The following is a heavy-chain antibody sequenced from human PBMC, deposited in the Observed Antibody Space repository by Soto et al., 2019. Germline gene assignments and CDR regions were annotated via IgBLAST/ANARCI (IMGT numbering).Heavy chain of an antibody. V-gene: IGHV3-73*02. CDR2: IRSKVNRYAT. J-gene: IGHJ4*02. D-gene: IGHD4-17*01. CDR3: VSPYGDYELGFEY. CDR1: GFTFSGSA. Sequence: EVQLVESGGGLVQPGGSPKLSCAASGFTFSGSAMHWVRQASGKGLEWVGRIRSKVNRYATAYAASVKGRFTISRDDSKSTAYLQMNSLNTEDTAVYYCVSPYGDYELGFEYWGQGTLVTVSS.